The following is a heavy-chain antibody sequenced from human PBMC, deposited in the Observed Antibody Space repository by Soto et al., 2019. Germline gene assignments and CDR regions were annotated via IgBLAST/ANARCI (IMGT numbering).Heavy chain of an antibody. D-gene: IGHD3-9*01. CDR3: ARDMMGAGGVTIDY. Sequence: QVQLQESGPGLVKPSQTLSLTCTVSGGSISSGDYYWSWIRQPPGKGLEWIGYIYYSGSTYYNPYLKSRVTISVDTSKNQFALKLSSVTAADTAVYYCARDMMGAGGVTIDYWGQGTLVTVSS. CDR2: IYYSGST. CDR1: GGSISSGDYY. J-gene: IGHJ4*02. V-gene: IGHV4-30-4*01.